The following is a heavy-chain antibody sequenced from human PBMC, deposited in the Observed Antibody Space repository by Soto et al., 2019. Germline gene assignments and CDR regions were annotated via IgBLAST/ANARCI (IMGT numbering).Heavy chain of an antibody. V-gene: IGHV2-5*02. CDR3: AHRLADYDSSGYYYFDY. CDR1: GFSLSTSGVG. D-gene: IGHD3-22*01. J-gene: IGHJ4*02. CDR2: IYWDDDK. Sequence: QITLKESGPTLVKPTQTLTLTCTFSGFSLSTSGVGVGWIRQPPGKALEWLALIYWDDDKRYSPSLKSRLTITKXXSXDXXVRTMTNMDPVDTATYYCAHRLADYDSSGYYYFDYWGQGTLVTVSS.